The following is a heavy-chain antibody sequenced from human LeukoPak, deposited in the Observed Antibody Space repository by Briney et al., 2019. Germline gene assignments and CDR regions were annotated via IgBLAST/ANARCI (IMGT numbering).Heavy chain of an antibody. CDR2: IYTSGST. D-gene: IGHD6-19*01. Sequence: SETLSLTCTVSGYSISSGSYYWSWIRQPAGKGLEWIGRIYTSGSTNYNPSLKSRVTISVDTSKNQFSLKLSSVTAADTAVYYCARVVSVRVGSGSIDYWGQGTLVTVSS. V-gene: IGHV4-61*02. CDR3: ARVVSVRVGSGSIDY. CDR1: GYSISSGSYY. J-gene: IGHJ4*02.